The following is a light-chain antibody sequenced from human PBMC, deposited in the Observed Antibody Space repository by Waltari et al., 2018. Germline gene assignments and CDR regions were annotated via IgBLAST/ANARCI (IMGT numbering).Light chain of an antibody. J-gene: IGLJ2*01. Sequence: SYELTPQPPLSVSPGQTASITCSGDKLGDKYACWYQQKPGQSHVLVIYQDSKRPSGIPERFSGSNSGNTATLTISGTQAMDEADYYCQAWDSSTVVFGGGTKLTVL. CDR3: QAWDSSTVV. CDR2: QDS. V-gene: IGLV3-1*01. CDR1: KLGDKY.